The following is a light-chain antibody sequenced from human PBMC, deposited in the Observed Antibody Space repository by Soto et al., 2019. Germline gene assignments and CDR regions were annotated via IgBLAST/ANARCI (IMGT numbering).Light chain of an antibody. V-gene: IGLV2-14*01. CDR3: SSYTTSTTWV. CDR1: NSDVGGYNY. CDR2: EVS. Sequence: QSALTQPASVSGSPGQSIAISCTGTNSDVGGYNYVSWYQHHPGKAPKLMIYEVSNRPSGVSNRFSGSKSGNTASLTISGLQAEDEADYYCSSYTTSTTWVLGGGTKLTVL. J-gene: IGLJ3*02.